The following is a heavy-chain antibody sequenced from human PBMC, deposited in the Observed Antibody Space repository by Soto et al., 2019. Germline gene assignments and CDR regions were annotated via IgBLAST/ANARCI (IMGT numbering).Heavy chain of an antibody. J-gene: IGHJ4*02. CDR1: GGSMLNYY. CDR3: ARDQDRGY. Sequence: SLTCSVSGGSMLNYYCNWIRQSPGKGLEWIGYIYYSGTTNYNPSLKSRVTISIGTSKNQVSLNLTSVTSADPAVYYCARDQDRGYWGQGTLVTVSS. V-gene: IGHV4-59*01. CDR2: IYYSGTT.